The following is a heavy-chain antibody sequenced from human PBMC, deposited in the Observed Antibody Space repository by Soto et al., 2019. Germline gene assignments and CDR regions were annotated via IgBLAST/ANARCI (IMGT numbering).Heavy chain of an antibody. CDR3: VRDRACDSTGHWFDC. D-gene: IGHD1-1*01. Sequence: QVQLQESGPGLVKPSQTLSLTCTVSGRPVTSGGYYWTWIRQPPGKGLEWIGYIYHIGSPSYNPSLKSRLTMSLDTSKNQFSLNLTSVTAADTAIYDCVRDRACDSTGHWFDCWGQGTLVTVSS. J-gene: IGHJ5*01. V-gene: IGHV4-31*03. CDR1: GRPVTSGGYY. CDR2: IYHIGSP.